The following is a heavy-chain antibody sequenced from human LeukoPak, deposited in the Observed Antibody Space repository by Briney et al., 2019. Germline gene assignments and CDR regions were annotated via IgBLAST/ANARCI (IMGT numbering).Heavy chain of an antibody. CDR1: GFNFNIYS. Sequence: PGGSLRLSCAASGFNFNIYSMNWVRQAPGKGLEWVSSVSSRSIYIYYADSVQGRFTISRDNAQNSLYLEMNSLRDEYTAVYYCSRDLDCTVTTCYGGDDGFDLWGQGTMVTVSS. D-gene: IGHD2-2*01. CDR3: SRDLDCTVTTCYGGDDGFDL. V-gene: IGHV3-21*01. CDR2: VSSRSIYI. J-gene: IGHJ3*01.